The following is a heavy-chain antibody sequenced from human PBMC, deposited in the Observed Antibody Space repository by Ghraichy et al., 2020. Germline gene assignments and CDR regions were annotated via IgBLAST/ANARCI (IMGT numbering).Heavy chain of an antibody. D-gene: IGHD5-24*01. V-gene: IGHV1-18*01. J-gene: IGHJ4*02. Sequence: ASVKVSCKASGDTFTSDGSSGGRQAPGQGLEGMGWISAYNGNTNYAQKLQGRVTMTTDTSTSTAYMELRSLRSDDTAVYYCARADRDGYNYFGYWGQGTLVTVSS. CDR3: ARADRDGYNYFGY. CDR2: ISAYNGNT. CDR1: GDTFTSDG.